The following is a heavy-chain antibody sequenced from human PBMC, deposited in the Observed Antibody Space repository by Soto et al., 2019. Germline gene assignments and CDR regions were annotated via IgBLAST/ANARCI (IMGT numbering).Heavy chain of an antibody. J-gene: IGHJ5*02. V-gene: IGHV1-69*12. D-gene: IGHD3-22*01. CDR2: IIPIFGTA. CDR1: GGTFSCYA. CDR3: ARPTRYYYDSSGQSAWFDP. Sequence: QVQLVQSGAEVKKPGSSVKVSCKASGGTFSCYAISWVRQAPGQGLEWMGGIIPIFGTANYAQKFQGRVTITADESTSTAYMELSSLRSEDTAVYYCARPTRYYYDSSGQSAWFDPWGQGTLVTVSS.